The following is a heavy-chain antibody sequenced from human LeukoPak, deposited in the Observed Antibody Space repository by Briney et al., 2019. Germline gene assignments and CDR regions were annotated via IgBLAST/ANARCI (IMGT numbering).Heavy chain of an antibody. J-gene: IGHJ6*02. V-gene: IGHV3-23*01. CDR2: ISGSGGST. Sequence: GSLRLSCAASGFTFSSYAMSWVRQAPGKGLEWVSAISGSGGSTYYADSVKGRFTISRDNSKNTLYLQMNSLRAEDTAVYYCAKAPNGGYYYGMDVWGQGTTVTVSS. CDR1: GFTFSSYA. CDR3: AKAPNGGYYYGMDV.